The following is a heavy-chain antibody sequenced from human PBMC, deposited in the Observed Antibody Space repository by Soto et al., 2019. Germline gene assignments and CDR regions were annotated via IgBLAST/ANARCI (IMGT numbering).Heavy chain of an antibody. D-gene: IGHD2-15*01. CDR1: GFTFSSYS. Sequence: GGSLRLSCAASGFTFSSYSMNWVRQAPGKGLEWVSYISSSSSTIYYADSVKGRFTISRDNAKNSLYLQMNSLRDEDTAVYYCARESAACSGGSCYSVAFDIWGQGTMVTVSS. J-gene: IGHJ3*02. CDR3: ARESAACSGGSCYSVAFDI. CDR2: ISSSSSTI. V-gene: IGHV3-48*02.